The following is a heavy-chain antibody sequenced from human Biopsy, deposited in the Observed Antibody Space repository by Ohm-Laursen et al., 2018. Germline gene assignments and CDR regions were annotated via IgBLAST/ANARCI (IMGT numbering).Heavy chain of an antibody. Sequence: ASVKVSCKAPGGAFRSHTITWVRQAPGQGLEWVGNTTPVFGVVNYARKLQGRATITADESMAIGHLEVSSLRVDDTAVYYCATKLTGYFHHWGQGTLVIVSS. V-gene: IGHV1-69*02. D-gene: IGHD3-9*01. CDR2: TTPVFGVV. CDR3: ATKLTGYFHH. CDR1: GGAFRSHT. J-gene: IGHJ1*01.